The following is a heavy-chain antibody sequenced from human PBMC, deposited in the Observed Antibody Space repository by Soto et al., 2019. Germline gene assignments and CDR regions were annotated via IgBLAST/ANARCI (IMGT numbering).Heavy chain of an antibody. V-gene: IGHV4-59*01. J-gene: IGHJ4*02. CDR3: ARFGYSYGPYYIDY. Sequence: PSETLSLTCTVSGGSISSYYWSWIRQPPGKGLEWIGYIYYSGSTNYNPSLKSRVTISVDTSKNQFSLKLSSVTAADTAVYYCARFGYSYGPYYIDYWGQGTLVTVSS. D-gene: IGHD5-18*01. CDR2: IYYSGST. CDR1: GGSISSYY.